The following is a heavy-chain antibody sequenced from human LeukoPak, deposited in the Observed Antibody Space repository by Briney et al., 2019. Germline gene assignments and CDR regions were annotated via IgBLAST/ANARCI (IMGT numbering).Heavy chain of an antibody. D-gene: IGHD6-13*01. J-gene: IGHJ4*02. Sequence: PGGSLRLSCVVSGFTVSGNYMSWVRQAPGKGLEWVSLIYSGGSTYYADSVKGRFTISRDNSKNTLYLQMNSLRVEDTAVYYCARVGYTGTWYSSPPFDYWGQGALVTVSS. CDR3: ARVGYTGTWYSSPPFDY. CDR2: IYSGGST. V-gene: IGHV3-66*01. CDR1: GFTVSGNY.